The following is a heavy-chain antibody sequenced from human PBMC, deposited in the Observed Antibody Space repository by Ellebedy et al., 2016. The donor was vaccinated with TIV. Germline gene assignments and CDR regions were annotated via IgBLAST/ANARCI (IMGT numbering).Heavy chain of an antibody. V-gene: IGHV4-4*07. Sequence: SETLSLXCTVSGASISSYYLTWIRQPAGKGLEWIGHFYPSGSTNSNPSGSTNYNPSLKSRVTMSVDTSKNQFSLILSSVTAADTAFYYCASGMGSSGTQGCYGATCFDYWGRGTLVTVSS. D-gene: IGHD5-18*01. CDR1: GASISSYY. CDR2: FYPSGSTNSNPSGST. CDR3: ASGMGSSGTQGCYGATCFDY. J-gene: IGHJ4*02.